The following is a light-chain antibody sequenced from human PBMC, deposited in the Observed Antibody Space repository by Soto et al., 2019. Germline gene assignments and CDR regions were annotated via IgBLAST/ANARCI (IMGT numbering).Light chain of an antibody. CDR2: RND. Sequence: QSVLTQPPSASGTPGQRVTFSCSGSSSNIGSNAVNWYRQFPGAAPKLLIYRNDQRPSGVPDRFSGSKSGTSAPLAISGLQSEDEADYYCTVWDDSLNGRLFGGGTKVTVL. J-gene: IGLJ2*01. CDR1: SSNIGSNA. CDR3: TVWDDSLNGRL. V-gene: IGLV1-44*01.